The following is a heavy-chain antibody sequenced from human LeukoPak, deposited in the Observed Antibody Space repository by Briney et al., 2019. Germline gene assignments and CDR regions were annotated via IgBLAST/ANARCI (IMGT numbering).Heavy chain of an antibody. V-gene: IGHV4-59*01. J-gene: IGHJ4*02. D-gene: IGHD6-19*01. Sequence: PGGSLRLSCAASGFTFSSYSFNWVRQPPGKGLEWIGYIYYSGSTNYNPSLKSRVTISVDTSKNQFSLKLSSVTAADTAVYYCARTLLGIAVAGHYFDYWGQGTLVTVSS. CDR3: ARTLLGIAVAGHYFDY. CDR2: IYYSGST. CDR1: GFTFSSYS.